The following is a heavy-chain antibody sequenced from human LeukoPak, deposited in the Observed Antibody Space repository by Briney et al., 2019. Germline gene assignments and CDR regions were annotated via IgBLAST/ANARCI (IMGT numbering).Heavy chain of an antibody. D-gene: IGHD6-13*01. J-gene: IGHJ3*02. CDR2: INHSGST. V-gene: IGHV4-34*01. CDR3: ARSGSLPPVAGIAAAGVITFDI. CDR1: GGSFSGYY. Sequence: PSETLSLTCAVYGGSFSGYYWSWIRQPPGKGLEWIGEINHSGSTNYNPSLKSRVTISVDTSKNQFSLKLSSVTAADTAVYYCARSGSLPPVAGIAAAGVITFDIWGQGTMVTVSS.